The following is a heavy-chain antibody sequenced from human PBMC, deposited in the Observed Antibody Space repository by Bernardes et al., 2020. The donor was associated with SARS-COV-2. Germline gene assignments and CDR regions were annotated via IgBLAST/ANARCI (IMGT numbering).Heavy chain of an antibody. J-gene: IGHJ6*02. CDR3: ALPPTNYDRFGMDV. D-gene: IGHD3-22*01. V-gene: IGHV1-2*02. CDR1: GYTFTGYY. Sequence: SVKFSFNASGYTFTGYYIHWVRQAPGQGLEWMGWINPNSGGTNYAQKFQGRVTMTRDTSISTAYMELSRLRSDDTAVYYCALPPTNYDRFGMDVWGQGTTVTVSS. CDR2: INPNSGGT.